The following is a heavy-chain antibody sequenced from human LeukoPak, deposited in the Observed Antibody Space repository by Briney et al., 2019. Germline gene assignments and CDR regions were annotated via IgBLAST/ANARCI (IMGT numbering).Heavy chain of an antibody. D-gene: IGHD1-7*01. CDR1: GDSVSSNSAA. CDR3: ARSGGTAIGNYERATFDY. J-gene: IGHJ4*02. CDR2: TFYRSKWYN. Sequence: SQTLSLTCDISGDSVSSNSAAWNCIRQSPSRGLEWLGRTFYRSKWYNEYEVSLKSRLTIHADTSKNHFSLQLNSVTPEDTAVYYCARSGGTAIGNYERATFDYWGQGTLVTVSS. V-gene: IGHV6-1*01.